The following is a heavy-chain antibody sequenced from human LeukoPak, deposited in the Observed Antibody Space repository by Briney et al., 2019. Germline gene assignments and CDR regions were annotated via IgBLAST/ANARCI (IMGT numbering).Heavy chain of an antibody. CDR2: YSGST. CDR1: GGSISSYY. V-gene: IGHV4-59*08. Sequence: SETLSLTCTVSGGSISSYYWSWIRQPPGKGLEWIGSYSGSTNYNPSLKSRVTISVDTSKNQFSLKLSSVTAADTAVYYCARHEAWFDPWGQGTLVTVSS. J-gene: IGHJ5*02. CDR3: ARHEAWFDP.